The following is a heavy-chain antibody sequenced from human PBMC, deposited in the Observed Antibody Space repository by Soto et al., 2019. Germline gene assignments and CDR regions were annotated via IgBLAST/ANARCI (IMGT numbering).Heavy chain of an antibody. Sequence: SSVKVSRKSAVEGLSTYTISWILQAPGQGLEWMGGIIPRSATSNYAQKFQGRVTITADESTNTAYMELSSLRSEDTAVYYCARDRVDRGVEDYYFYGMAVWGQGTTVTVSS. CDR1: VEGLSTYT. V-gene: IGHV1-69*13. J-gene: IGHJ6*02. CDR3: ARDRVDRGVEDYYFYGMAV. CDR2: IIPRSATS. D-gene: IGHD3-10*01.